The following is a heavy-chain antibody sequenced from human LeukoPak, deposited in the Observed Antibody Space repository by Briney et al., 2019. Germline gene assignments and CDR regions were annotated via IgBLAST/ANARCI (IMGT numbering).Heavy chain of an antibody. Sequence: GGSLRLSCAASGFTFSSYWMIWFRQAPGKGLEWVANINQVGSEMYYVDSVKGRFTISRDNAKNSLYLQINSLRAEDTAVFYCARGTTSGPGADYWGQGTLLTVSS. V-gene: IGHV3-7*04. D-gene: IGHD4-11*01. J-gene: IGHJ4*02. CDR1: GFTFSSYW. CDR3: ARGTTSGPGADY. CDR2: INQVGSEM.